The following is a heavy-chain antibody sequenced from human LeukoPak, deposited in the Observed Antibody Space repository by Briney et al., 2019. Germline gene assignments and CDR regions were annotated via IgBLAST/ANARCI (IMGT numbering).Heavy chain of an antibody. Sequence: SETLSLTCTVSGGSISSYYWSWIRQPPGKGLEWIGYIYSSGSTNYNPSLTSRVTISVDTSKNQFSLKLSSVTAADTAVYYCARDSAAGTPFDYWGQGTLVTVS. J-gene: IGHJ4*02. CDR1: GGSISSYY. CDR3: ARDSAAGTPFDY. D-gene: IGHD6-13*01. V-gene: IGHV4-59*01. CDR2: IYSSGST.